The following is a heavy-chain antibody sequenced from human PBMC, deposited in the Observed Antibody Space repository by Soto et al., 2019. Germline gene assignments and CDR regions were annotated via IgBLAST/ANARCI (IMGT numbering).Heavy chain of an antibody. CDR3: AGVVSGYRYVDALDL. D-gene: IGHD5-18*01. CDR2: IIPLFGTA. V-gene: IGHV1-69*12. Sequence: QVQLVQSGAEVKKPGSSVKVSCKASGGTFSSYAISWVRQYPGQGLEWMGGIIPLFGTANYAQKFQGRVTITEDESTSTPYMSLNSLRTDDTAVYYCAGVVSGYRYVDALDLWGQGTMVAVSS. J-gene: IGHJ3*01. CDR1: GGTFSSYA.